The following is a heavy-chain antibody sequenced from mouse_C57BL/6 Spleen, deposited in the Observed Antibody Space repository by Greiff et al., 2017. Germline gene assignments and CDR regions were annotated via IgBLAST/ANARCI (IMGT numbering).Heavy chain of an antibody. CDR1: GYSITSGYY. CDR2: ISYDGSN. Sequence: DVQLVESGPGLVKPSQSLSLTCSVTGYSITSGYYWNWIRQFPGNKLEWMGYISYDGSNNYNPSLKNRISITRDTSKNQFFLKLNSVTTEDTATYYCARQLYFDYWGQGTTLTVSS. J-gene: IGHJ2*01. D-gene: IGHD4-1*02. CDR3: ARQLYFDY. V-gene: IGHV3-6*01.